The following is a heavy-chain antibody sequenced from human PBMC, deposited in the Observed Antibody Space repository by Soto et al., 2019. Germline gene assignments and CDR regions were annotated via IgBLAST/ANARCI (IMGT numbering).Heavy chain of an antibody. D-gene: IGHD6-19*01. CDR1: GGSISSYY. Sequence: PSETLSLTCTVSGGSISSYYWSWIRQPPGKGLEWIGYIYYSGSTNYNYNPSLKSRVTISVDTSKNQFSLKLSSVTAADTAVYYCARWDSIAVDFDYWGQGTLVTVSS. J-gene: IGHJ4*02. V-gene: IGHV4-59*08. CDR2: IYYSGSTNY. CDR3: ARWDSIAVDFDY.